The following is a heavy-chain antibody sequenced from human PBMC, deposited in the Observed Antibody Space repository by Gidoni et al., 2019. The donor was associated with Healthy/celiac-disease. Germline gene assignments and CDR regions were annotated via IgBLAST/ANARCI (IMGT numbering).Heavy chain of an antibody. D-gene: IGHD3-3*02. CDR3: ARIPRIFGVEKWLDP. Sequence: QVQLVQSGAEVKKPGSSVKVSCKASGGTFRSYAISWVRQAPGQGLEWMGGIIPIFGTAKYEQKFQGRVTITADKSTSTAYMEMSSLRYEDTDVYYCARIPRIFGVEKWLDPWGQGTLVTVSS. V-gene: IGHV1-69*06. CDR1: GGTFRSYA. J-gene: IGHJ5*02. CDR2: IIPIFGTA.